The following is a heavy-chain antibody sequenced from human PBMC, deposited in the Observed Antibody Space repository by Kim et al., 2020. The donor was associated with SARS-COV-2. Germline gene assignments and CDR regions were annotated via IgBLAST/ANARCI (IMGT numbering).Heavy chain of an antibody. CDR3: ARVEYSSSWPLNSYFD. D-gene: IGHD6-13*01. Sequence: SETMSLTCTVSGGSISSSSYYWGWIRQPPGKGLEWIGSIYYSGSTYYNPSLKSRVTISVDTSKNQFSLKLSAVTAADTAVYYCARVEYSSSWPLNSYFD. CDR2: IYYSGST. J-gene: IGHJ4*01. CDR1: GGSISSSSYY. V-gene: IGHV4-39*07.